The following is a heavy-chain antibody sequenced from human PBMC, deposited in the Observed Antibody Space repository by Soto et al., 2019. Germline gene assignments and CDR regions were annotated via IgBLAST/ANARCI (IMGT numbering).Heavy chain of an antibody. CDR1: GGSISSYY. CDR2: IYYSGST. CDR3: ARASPERFTGSLWSGYQKNSNYYMDV. Sequence: SETLSLTCTVSGGSISSYYWSWIRQPPGKGLEWIGYIYYSGSTNYNPSLKSRVTISVDTSKNQFSLKLSSVTAADTAVYYCARASPERFTGSLWSGYQKNSNYYMDVWGKGTTVTVSS. J-gene: IGHJ6*03. D-gene: IGHD3-3*01. V-gene: IGHV4-59*01.